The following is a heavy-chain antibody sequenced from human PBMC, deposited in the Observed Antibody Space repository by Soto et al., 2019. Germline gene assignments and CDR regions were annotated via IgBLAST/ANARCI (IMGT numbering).Heavy chain of an antibody. CDR1: GGSSSNFIQY. D-gene: IGHD6-13*01. CDR2: IHYSGSP. Sequence: QLQLQESGPGLVNPSETLSLTGTVSGGSSSNFIQYCGWIRQPPGKGLEWIGSIHYSGSPYYKPSLKSRLTMSVDTSKNQFSLKVSSVTAADTAVYYCARQGRAAAGGSFFYGLDVWGQGTTVTVSS. V-gene: IGHV4-39*01. J-gene: IGHJ6*02. CDR3: ARQGRAAAGGSFFYGLDV.